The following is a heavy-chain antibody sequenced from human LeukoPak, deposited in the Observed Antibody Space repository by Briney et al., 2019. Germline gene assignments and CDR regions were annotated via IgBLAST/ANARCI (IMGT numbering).Heavy chain of an antibody. CDR3: ARGGNVEMATIGYFQH. J-gene: IGHJ1*01. CDR2: IYYIESA. D-gene: IGHD5-24*01. Sequence: SETLSLTCTVYGGSFTGYYWNWIRQPPGKGLEWIGHIYYIESAKYNPSLKSRVTISMDTSKNQFSLKLRSVTAADSAVYYCARGGNVEMATIGYFQHWGQGTLVTVSS. V-gene: IGHV4-59*01. CDR1: GGSFTGYY.